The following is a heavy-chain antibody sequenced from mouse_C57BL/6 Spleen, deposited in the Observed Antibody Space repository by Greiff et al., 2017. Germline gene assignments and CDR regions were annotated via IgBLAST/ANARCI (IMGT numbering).Heavy chain of an antibody. Sequence: QVQLQQSGPELVKPGASVKISCKASGYSFTSYYIHWVKQRPGQGLEWIGWIYPGSGNTKYNEKFKGKATLTADTSSSTAYMQLSSLTSEDSAVXYCARGGDRYYAMDYWGQGTSVTVSS. J-gene: IGHJ4*01. CDR2: IYPGSGNT. CDR3: ARGGDRYYAMDY. CDR1: GYSFTSYY. V-gene: IGHV1-66*01. D-gene: IGHD3-3*01.